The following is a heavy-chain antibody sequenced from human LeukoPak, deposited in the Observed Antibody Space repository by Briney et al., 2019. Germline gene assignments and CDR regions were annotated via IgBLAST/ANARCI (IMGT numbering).Heavy chain of an antibody. Sequence: GGSLRPSCAASGFTFSSYGMSWVRQAPGKGLEWVSAISGSGGSTYYADSEKGRFTISRDNSKNTLYLQMNSLRAEDTAVYYCAKYQDYYDSSGYYYYFDYWGQGTLVTVSS. CDR1: GFTFSSYG. D-gene: IGHD3-22*01. CDR2: ISGSGGST. CDR3: AKYQDYYDSSGYYYYFDY. J-gene: IGHJ4*02. V-gene: IGHV3-23*01.